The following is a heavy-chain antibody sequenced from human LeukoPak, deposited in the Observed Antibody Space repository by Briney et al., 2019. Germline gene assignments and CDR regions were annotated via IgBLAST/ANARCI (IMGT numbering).Heavy chain of an antibody. V-gene: IGHV1-18*01. CDR1: GYTFTSYG. J-gene: IGHJ4*02. D-gene: IGHD1-26*01. CDR3: ARWSGSYFRFDY. CDR2: ISAYNGNT. Sequence: ASVKVSCRASGYTFTSYGISWVRQAPGQGLEWMGWISAYNGNTNYAQKLQGRVTMTTDTSTSTAYMELRSLRSDDTAAYYCARWSGSYFRFDYWGQGTLVSVSS.